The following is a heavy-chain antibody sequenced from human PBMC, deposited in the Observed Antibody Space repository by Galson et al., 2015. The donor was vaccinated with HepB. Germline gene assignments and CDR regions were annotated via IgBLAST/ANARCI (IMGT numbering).Heavy chain of an antibody. D-gene: IGHD5-18*01. Sequence: QSGAEVKKLGESLRISCKGSGYSFTSYWISWVRQMPGKGLEWMGRIDPSDSYTNYSPSFQGHVTISADKSISTAYLQWSSLKASDTAMYYCARTVDTAMVWDYWGQGTLVTVSS. CDR1: GYSFTSYW. J-gene: IGHJ4*02. CDR3: ARTVDTAMVWDY. CDR2: IDPSDSYT. V-gene: IGHV5-10-1*01.